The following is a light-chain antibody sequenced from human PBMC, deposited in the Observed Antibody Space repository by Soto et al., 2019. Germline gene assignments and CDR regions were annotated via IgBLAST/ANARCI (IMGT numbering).Light chain of an antibody. CDR3: QKYYLSPWT. Sequence: DIVMTQSPDSLAVSLGERATINCKSSQSVLYSSNNKNYLAWYQQKPGQPPKMXIYWESTRESGVPDRFSGSGSGTDLTLTISKLQAEDVAVYYCQKYYLSPWTCGQGTKVDIK. CDR2: WES. V-gene: IGKV4-1*01. CDR1: QSVLYSSNNKNY. J-gene: IGKJ1*01.